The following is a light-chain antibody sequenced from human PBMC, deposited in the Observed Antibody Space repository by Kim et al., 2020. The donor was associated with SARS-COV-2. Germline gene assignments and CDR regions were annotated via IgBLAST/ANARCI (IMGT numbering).Light chain of an antibody. CDR2: GAS. Sequence: AAVRTRVTITCRESQDIRNDLGWYQQNPGRAPKRLFYGASSLQSGVPSRFSGSGSGTEFTLTISSLQPEDFATYFCLQHNTYPITYGQGTRLEIK. V-gene: IGKV1-17*01. J-gene: IGKJ5*01. CDR3: LQHNTYPIT. CDR1: QDIRND.